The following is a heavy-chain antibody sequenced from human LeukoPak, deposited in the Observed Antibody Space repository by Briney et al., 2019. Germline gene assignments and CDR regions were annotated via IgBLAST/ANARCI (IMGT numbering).Heavy chain of an antibody. CDR1: GGTFSNSG. D-gene: IGHD1-26*01. Sequence: SVRVSCKSSGGTFSNSGCTWVRQAPGQGLEWMGVIFLRIRSPPYAQSFQDRMTITADRSANVTYLYLTGLTSDDTAVYYCARGSSGSHTLDDWGQGTLVVVSS. J-gene: IGHJ4*02. CDR3: ARGSSGSHTLDD. V-gene: IGHV1-69*06. CDR2: IFLRIRSP.